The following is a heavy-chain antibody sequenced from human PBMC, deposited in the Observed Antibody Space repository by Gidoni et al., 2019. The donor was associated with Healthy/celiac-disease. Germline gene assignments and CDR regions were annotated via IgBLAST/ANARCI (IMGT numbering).Heavy chain of an antibody. CDR3: ASLSGLVAATS. J-gene: IGHJ5*02. D-gene: IGHD6-13*01. CDR2: IYYSGST. CDR1: GGSISSSSYY. Sequence: QLQLQESGPGLVKPSETLFLTCTVSGGSISSSSYYWGWIRQPPGKGLEWIGSIYYSGSTYYNPSLKSRVTISVDTSKNQFSLKLSSVTAADTAVYYCASLSGLVAATSWGQGTLVTVSS. V-gene: IGHV4-39*01.